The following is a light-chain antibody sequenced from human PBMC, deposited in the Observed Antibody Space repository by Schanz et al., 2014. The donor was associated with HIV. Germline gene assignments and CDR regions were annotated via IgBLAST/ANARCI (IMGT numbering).Light chain of an antibody. J-gene: IGLJ2*01. CDR2: VTH. CDR3: ATWDTFLNGVV. CDR1: NSNIGNNF. Sequence: QSVLTQPPSVSAAPGQKVTISCSGSNSNIGNNFVSWYQQLPGTAPKLLIYVTHQRPSEIPDRFSGSKTGTSATLAITGLQTEDEADYYCATWDTFLNGVVFGGGTQLTVL. V-gene: IGLV1-51*01.